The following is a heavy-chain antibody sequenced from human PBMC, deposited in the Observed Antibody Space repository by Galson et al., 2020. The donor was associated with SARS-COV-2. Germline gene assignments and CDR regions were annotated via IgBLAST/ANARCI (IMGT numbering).Heavy chain of an antibody. D-gene: IGHD3-16*01. CDR3: ARQGVTMKFLLTVPGWFFDL. Sequence: SETLSLTCAVSGVSISTTNYWSWIRQAPGKGLEWIGSVYPSGSTYYNPSLKSRLTIPLDTSKNQFSLRLTSVTAADTALYYCARQGVTMKFLLTVPGWFFDLWGRGTLVTVSS. CDR2: VYPSGST. J-gene: IGHJ2*01. V-gene: IGHV4-38-2*01. CDR1: GVSISTTNY.